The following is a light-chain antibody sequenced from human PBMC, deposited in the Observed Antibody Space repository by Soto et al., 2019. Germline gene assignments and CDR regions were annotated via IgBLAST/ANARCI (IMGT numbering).Light chain of an antibody. V-gene: IGKV1-5*03. CDR1: QSIGAW. CDR3: QQYNGYSYT. J-gene: IGKJ2*01. Sequence: DIQMTQSPSTMSASVGDRVTITCRASQSIGAWLAWYQQKPGKAPKLVIYMASNLETGVPSRFSGSGSGTEFTLTISSLQPDDFSTYYCQQYNGYSYTFGQGTKLEIK. CDR2: MAS.